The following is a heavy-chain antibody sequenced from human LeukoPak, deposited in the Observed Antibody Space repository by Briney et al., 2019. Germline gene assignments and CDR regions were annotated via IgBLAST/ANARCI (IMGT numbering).Heavy chain of an antibody. D-gene: IGHD4-17*01. Sequence: GGSLRLSCTASGFTFSTYAMMWVRQIPGKGPEWVSAITAGSGSALYADSVKGRFTISRDDSKHTLFFQMNSLRAEDTAVYYCARDPNGDYIGAFDMWGPGTMVTVSS. CDR2: ITAGSGSA. V-gene: IGHV3-23*01. CDR3: ARDPNGDYIGAFDM. J-gene: IGHJ3*02. CDR1: GFTFSTYA.